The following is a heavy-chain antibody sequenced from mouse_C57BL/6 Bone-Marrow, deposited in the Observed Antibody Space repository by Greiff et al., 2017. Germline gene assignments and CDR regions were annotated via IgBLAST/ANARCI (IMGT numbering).Heavy chain of an antibody. CDR1: GFTFSSYA. CDR3: AMNWACGY. Sequence: EVKLVESGGGLVKPAGSLKLSCAASGFTFSSYAMSWVRQTPEKRLEWVATISDGGSYTYYPDNVKGRFTISRDNAKNNLYLQMSNLKTKDTDMYYCAMNWACGYWGQGTSGTVSS. CDR2: ISDGGSYT. J-gene: IGHJ4*01. D-gene: IGHD4-1*01. V-gene: IGHV5-4*03.